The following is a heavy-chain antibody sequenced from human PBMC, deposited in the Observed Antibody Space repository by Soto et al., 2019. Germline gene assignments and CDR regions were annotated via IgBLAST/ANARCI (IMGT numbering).Heavy chain of an antibody. D-gene: IGHD6-19*01. J-gene: IGHJ6*02. CDR3: ARGVGQWLVRSYYCYGMDV. V-gene: IGHV1-69*13. CDR1: GGTFSSYA. Sequence: VKVSCKASGGTFSSYAISWLRQAPGQGLEWMGGIIPIFGTANYAQKFQGRVTITADESTSTAYMELSSLRSEDTAVYYCARGVGQWLVRSYYCYGMDVWGQGTTVTVSS. CDR2: IIPIFGTA.